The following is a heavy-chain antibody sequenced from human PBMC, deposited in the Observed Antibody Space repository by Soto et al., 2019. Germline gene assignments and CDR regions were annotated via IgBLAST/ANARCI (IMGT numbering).Heavy chain of an antibody. CDR3: ARHLHCSGDSCYLDY. J-gene: IGHJ4*03. Sequence: GESLKISCKGSGYSFANYWIGWVRQMPGKGLVWMAIIYPGDSDTRYSPSFRGQVTISADKSISTAYLQWSSLKASDTAMYYCARHLHCSGDSCYLDYWGQGTLVTVSS. CDR2: IYPGDSDT. V-gene: IGHV5-51*01. CDR1: GYSFANYW. D-gene: IGHD2-15*01.